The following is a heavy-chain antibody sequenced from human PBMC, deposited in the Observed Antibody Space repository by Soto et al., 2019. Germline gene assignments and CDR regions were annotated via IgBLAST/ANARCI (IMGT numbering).Heavy chain of an antibody. CDR3: ARIGFLGEGGF. CDR2: ISGEGTVT. D-gene: IGHD3-16*01. Sequence: PSETLSLTCTVSGGYLSSGSSYWGWVRQAPGEGLVWVSRISGEGTVTDYAESVKGRFTVSRDIAKSTVFLQMNSLRVEDTAVYYCARIGFLGEGGFWGQGILVTVSS. J-gene: IGHJ4*02. CDR1: GGYLSSGSSY. V-gene: IGHV3-74*01.